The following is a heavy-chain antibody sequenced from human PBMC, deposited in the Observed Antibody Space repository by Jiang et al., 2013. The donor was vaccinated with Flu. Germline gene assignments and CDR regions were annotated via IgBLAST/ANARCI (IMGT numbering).Heavy chain of an antibody. Sequence: VKISCKGSGYSFSTYWIAWVRQMPGKGLEWMGIIYSGDSETKYSPSFQGQVTISADKSISTAYLQWSSLKASDTAMYYCARLSGGGLSTSLYYFDYWGQGTLVTVSS. CDR3: ARLSGGGLSTSLYYFDY. J-gene: IGHJ4*02. CDR1: GYSFSTYW. D-gene: IGHD2-2*01. V-gene: IGHV5-51*01. CDR2: IYSGDSET.